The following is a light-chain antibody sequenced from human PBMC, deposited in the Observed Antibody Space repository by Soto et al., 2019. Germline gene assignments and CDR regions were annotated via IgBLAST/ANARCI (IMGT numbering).Light chain of an antibody. CDR3: AAWDDSLNGVV. J-gene: IGLJ2*01. Sequence: QSVLTQPPSASGTPGQRVTISCSGSSSNIGSNTVNWYQQLPGTAPKLLIYSNNQRPSGVPDRFSGSKSGTSASLAISVLQSEDEADYYCAAWDDSLNGVVFGGGTKRTVL. V-gene: IGLV1-44*01. CDR2: SNN. CDR1: SSNIGSNT.